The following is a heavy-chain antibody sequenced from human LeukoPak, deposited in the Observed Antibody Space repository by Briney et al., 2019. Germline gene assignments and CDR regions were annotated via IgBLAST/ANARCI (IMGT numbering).Heavy chain of an antibody. CDR1: GGSISSYY. J-gene: IGHJ4*02. V-gene: IGHV4-4*07. D-gene: IGHD3-22*01. CDR2: IYTSGST. Sequence: SETLSLTCTVSGGSISSYYWSWIRQPAGKGLEWIGRIYTSGSTNYNPSLKSRVTMSVDTSKNQFSLKLSSVTAADTAVYYCARDTYYYDSSGYYRLDYWGQGTLVTVSS. CDR3: ARDTYYYDSSGYYRLDY.